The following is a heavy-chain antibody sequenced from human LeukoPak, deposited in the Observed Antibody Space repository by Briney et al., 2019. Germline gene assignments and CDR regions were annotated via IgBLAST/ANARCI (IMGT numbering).Heavy chain of an antibody. D-gene: IGHD1-26*01. CDR3: ARDGTYAFDI. J-gene: IGHJ3*02. CDR1: GGTFSSYA. V-gene: IGHV1-69*05. CDR2: IIPIFGTA. Sequence: SVKVSCKASGGTFSSYAISWVRQAPGQGLEWMGRIIPIFGTANYAQKFQGRVTITTDESASTAYMELSSLRSEDTAVYYCARDGTYAFDIWGQGTMVTVSS.